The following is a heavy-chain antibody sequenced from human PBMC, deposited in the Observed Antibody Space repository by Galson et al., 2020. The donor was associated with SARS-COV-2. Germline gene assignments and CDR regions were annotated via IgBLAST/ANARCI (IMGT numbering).Heavy chain of an antibody. CDR2: ISSSGSTI. CDR1: GFTFSDYY. Sequence: GGSLRLSCAASGFTFSDYYMSWIRQAPGKGLKWVSYISSSGSTIYYADSVKGRFPISRDNAKNSLYLQMNSLRAEDTAVYYCASTHELLDYEGGRWFDPWGQGTLVTVSS. J-gene: IGHJ5*02. V-gene: IGHV3-11*01. CDR3: ASTHELLDYEGGRWFDP. D-gene: IGHD4-17*01.